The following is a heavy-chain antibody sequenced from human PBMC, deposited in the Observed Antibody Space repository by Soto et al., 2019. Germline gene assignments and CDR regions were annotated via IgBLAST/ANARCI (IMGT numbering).Heavy chain of an antibody. D-gene: IGHD2-21*02. CDR2: ISYDGSNK. J-gene: IGHJ4*02. V-gene: IGHV3-30-3*01. CDR1: GFTFSSYD. CDR3: ARDTCGGDCYLLGPFDY. Sequence: GGSLRLSCAASGFTFSSYDMHWVRQAPGKGLEWVAVISYDGSNKYYADSVKGRFTISRDNSKNTLYLQMNSLRAEDTAVYYCARDTCGGDCYLLGPFDYWGQGTLVTVSS.